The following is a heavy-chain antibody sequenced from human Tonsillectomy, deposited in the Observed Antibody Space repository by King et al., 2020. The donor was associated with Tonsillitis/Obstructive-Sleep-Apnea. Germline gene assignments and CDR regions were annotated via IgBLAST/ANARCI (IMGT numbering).Heavy chain of an antibody. J-gene: IGHJ5*02. Sequence: VQLQESGPGLIKPSQTLSLTCTVSGGSISNGAYYWSWIRHRPGKVLEWIGYSYSSGTTSYNPSLKSRVSISIDTSKNRFSLSLTSVTAADTAIYYCARDGDGMGNKDYWFDPWGQGTLVTVSS. CDR2: SYSSGTT. CDR1: GGSISNGAYY. V-gene: IGHV4-31*03. D-gene: IGHD7-27*01. CDR3: ARDGDGMGNKDYWFDP.